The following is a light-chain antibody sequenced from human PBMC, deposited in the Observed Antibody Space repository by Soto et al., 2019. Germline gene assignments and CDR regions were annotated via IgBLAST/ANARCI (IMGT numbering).Light chain of an antibody. CDR1: QTISSY. V-gene: IGKV1-39*01. Sequence: DIQMTQSPSSLSASVGDRVTITCRASQTISSYLNWYQQNPGKAPKLLIFAASSLQSGVPSRFSGSGSGTDFTLTISSLQPDDFATYYCQQSYNSPHLTFGGGTRVEIK. J-gene: IGKJ4*01. CDR2: AAS. CDR3: QQSYNSPHLT.